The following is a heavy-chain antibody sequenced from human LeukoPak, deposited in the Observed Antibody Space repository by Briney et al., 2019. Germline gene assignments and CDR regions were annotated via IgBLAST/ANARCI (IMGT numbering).Heavy chain of an antibody. V-gene: IGHV5-51*01. CDR1: GSRFTTYL. Sequence: GAPRKISSKGSGSRFTTYLIGWGRRMPGKGLRWMGIIYPGYSDTRYSPSFQGQVTISADKSISTAYLQWSSLKASDTAMYYCARLVGSGSYYFPDYYYYAMDVWGKGTTVTVSS. J-gene: IGHJ6*04. CDR2: IYPGYSDT. D-gene: IGHD3-10*01. CDR3: ARLVGSGSYYFPDYYYYAMDV.